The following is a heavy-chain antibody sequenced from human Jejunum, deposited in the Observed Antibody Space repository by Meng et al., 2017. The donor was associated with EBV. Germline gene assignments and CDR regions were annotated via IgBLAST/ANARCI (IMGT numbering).Heavy chain of an antibody. D-gene: IGHD1-14*01. Sequence: QVQLWVSGGGVVQPGGSLRLSCAASGFTFGDYAMHWVRQAPGKGLEWVALVSYGGSDKLYADSVKGRFTIYRDNSDNTLFLQMNSLKPEDTAVYYCAKERRGFYAEHWGQGTLVTVSS. CDR3: AKERRGFYAEH. CDR1: GFTFGDYA. V-gene: IGHV3-30*04. CDR2: VSYGGSDK. J-gene: IGHJ4*02.